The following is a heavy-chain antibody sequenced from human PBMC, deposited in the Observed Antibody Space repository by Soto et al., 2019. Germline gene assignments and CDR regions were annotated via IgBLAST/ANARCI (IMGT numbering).Heavy chain of an antibody. CDR3: AKRPAGYYGMDV. CDR1: GFTFSSYG. CDR2: ISYDGSNK. Sequence: QVQLVESGGGVVQPGRSLRLSCAASGFTFSSYGTHWVRQAPGKGLEWVAVISYDGSNKYYADSVKGRFTISRDNSKNTLYLQMNSLRAEDTAVYYCAKRPAGYYGMDVWGQGTTVTVSS. V-gene: IGHV3-30*18. J-gene: IGHJ6*02.